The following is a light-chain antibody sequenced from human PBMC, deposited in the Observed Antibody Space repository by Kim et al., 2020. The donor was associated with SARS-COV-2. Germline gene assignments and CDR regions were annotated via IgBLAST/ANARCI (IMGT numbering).Light chain of an antibody. V-gene: IGKV1-5*01. J-gene: IGKJ2*01. CDR1: QSISSY. CDR2: EAS. Sequence: SASTGDRVTISCRTSQSISSYLAWYQQKPGKAPELLIYEASTLESGVPSRFSGSGSGTEFTLTISSLQPDDFATYYCQQYNSFAYTFGQGTKLEIK. CDR3: QQYNSFAYT.